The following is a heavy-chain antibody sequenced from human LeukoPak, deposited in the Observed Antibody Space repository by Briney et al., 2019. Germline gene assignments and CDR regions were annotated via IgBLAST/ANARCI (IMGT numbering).Heavy chain of an antibody. V-gene: IGHV3-23*01. Sequence: GGSLRLSCAASGFTFSSYAMSWVRQAPGKGLEWVSAISGSGSSTYYADSVKGRFTNPRDNSKNTLYLQMSSLRAEDTAVYSCAKDLSNPYKYYGMDVWGQGTTVTVSS. J-gene: IGHJ6*02. CDR1: GFTFSSYA. CDR3: AKDLSNPYKYYGMDV. D-gene: IGHD4-11*01. CDR2: ISGSGSST.